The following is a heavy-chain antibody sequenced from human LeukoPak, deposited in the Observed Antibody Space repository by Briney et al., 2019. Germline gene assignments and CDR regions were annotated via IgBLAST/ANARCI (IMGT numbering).Heavy chain of an antibody. D-gene: IGHD4-23*01. CDR1: GFTFNTYW. V-gene: IGHV3-7*02. J-gene: IGHJ4*02. CDR3: ARAGYGDNFRNFDY. Sequence: GGSLRLSCAASGFTFNTYWMNWVRQAPGKGLEWVATIKEDGSDQSYVDSVKGRFTISRDNAKNSVYLQMNSLRDEDTAVYYCARAGYGDNFRNFDYWGQGTLVTVSS. CDR2: IKEDGSDQ.